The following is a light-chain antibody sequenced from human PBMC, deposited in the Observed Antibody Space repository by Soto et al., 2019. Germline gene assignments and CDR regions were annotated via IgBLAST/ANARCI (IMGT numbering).Light chain of an antibody. Sequence: QSALTQPRSVSGSPGQSVTISCTGTSRDVGGHNYVSWYQHHPGKAPKLIIYDVNERPSGVPDRFSGSKSDNTASLTISGLQAEDEADYYCCSYAGSYTLIFGGGPKLTVL. CDR3: CSYAGSYTLI. V-gene: IGLV2-11*01. CDR1: SRDVGGHNY. CDR2: DVN. J-gene: IGLJ2*01.